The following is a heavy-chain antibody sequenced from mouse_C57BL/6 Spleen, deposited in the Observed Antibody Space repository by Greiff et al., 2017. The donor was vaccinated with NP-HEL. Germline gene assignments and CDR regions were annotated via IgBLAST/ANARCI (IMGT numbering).Heavy chain of an antibody. CDR3: ARYTAQAFLYFDY. J-gene: IGHJ2*01. Sequence: VQLQQSGPELVKPGASVKISCKASGYAFSSSWMNWVKQRPGKGLEWIGRIYPGDGDTNYNGKFKGKATLTADKSSSTAYMQLSSLTSEDSAVYFCARYTAQAFLYFDYWGQGTTLTVSS. CDR1: GYAFSSSW. CDR2: IYPGDGDT. V-gene: IGHV1-82*01. D-gene: IGHD3-2*02.